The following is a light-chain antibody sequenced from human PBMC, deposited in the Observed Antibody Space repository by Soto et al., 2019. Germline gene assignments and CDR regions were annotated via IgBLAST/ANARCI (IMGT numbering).Light chain of an antibody. J-gene: IGKJ1*01. V-gene: IGKV3-15*01. CDR3: QHYNNWPPAWT. Sequence: EIVLTQSPGTLSLSPGERATLSCRASQSVSINLAWYQQKPGQAPRLLIYGASTRATGIPARFSGSGSGTEFTLTISSLQSEDFALYYCQHYNNWPPAWTFGQGTKVDIK. CDR2: GAS. CDR1: QSVSIN.